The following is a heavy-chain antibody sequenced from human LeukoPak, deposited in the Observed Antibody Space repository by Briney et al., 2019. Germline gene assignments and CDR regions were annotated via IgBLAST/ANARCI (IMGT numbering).Heavy chain of an antibody. Sequence: SETLSLTCVVSGGSISSSKWWSWVRQAPGKGLEWIGEISHSGSINYNPSFASRFTISVDKSKNQFSLSLTSATAADTAMYYCARLSSDLSHFDYWGKGTLASVSS. CDR3: ARLSSDLSHFDY. J-gene: IGHJ4*02. CDR2: ISHSGSI. CDR1: GGSISSSKW. V-gene: IGHV4-4*02. D-gene: IGHD3-16*02.